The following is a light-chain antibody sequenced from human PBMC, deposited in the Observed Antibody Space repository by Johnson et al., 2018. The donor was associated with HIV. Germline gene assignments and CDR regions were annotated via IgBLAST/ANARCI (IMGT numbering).Light chain of an antibody. J-gene: IGLJ1*01. CDR2: ENN. Sequence: QSVLTQSPSVSAAPGQKVTISCSGSSSNIGNNYVSWYQQVPGTAPKLLIYENNKRPSGIPDRFSGSKSGTSATLGITGLQTGDEADYYCGTWDSSLSAGVFGTGTTVIVL. V-gene: IGLV1-51*02. CDR1: SSNIGNNY. CDR3: GTWDSSLSAGV.